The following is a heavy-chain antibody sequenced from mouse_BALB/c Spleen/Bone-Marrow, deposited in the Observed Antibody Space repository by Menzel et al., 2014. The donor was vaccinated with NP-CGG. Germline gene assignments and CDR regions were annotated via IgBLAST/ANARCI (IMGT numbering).Heavy chain of an antibody. J-gene: IGHJ2*01. CDR2: INPSNGRT. V-gene: IGHV1S81*02. CDR3: ARTYFDY. Sequence: VQLQQSGAELVKPGASVKLSCKASGYTFTSYWMHWVKQRPGQGLEWIGEINPSNGRTNYNEKFKSKATLTVDKSSSTAYMQLSSLTPEDSAVYSCARTYFDYWGQGTTLTVSS. CDR1: GYTFTSYW.